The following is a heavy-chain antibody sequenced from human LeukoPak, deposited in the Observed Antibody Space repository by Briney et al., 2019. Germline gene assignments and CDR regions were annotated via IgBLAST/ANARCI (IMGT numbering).Heavy chain of an antibody. CDR1: GFTFSSYG. D-gene: IGHD6-13*01. V-gene: IGHV3-30*03. CDR3: VLSLAADDYFDY. J-gene: IGHJ4*02. CDR2: ISYDGSNK. Sequence: GGSLRLSCAASGFTFSSYGIHWVRQAPGKGLEWVAVISYDGSNKYYADSVKGRFTISRDNSKNTLYLQMNSLRAEDTAVYYSVLSLAADDYFDYWGQGTLVTVSS.